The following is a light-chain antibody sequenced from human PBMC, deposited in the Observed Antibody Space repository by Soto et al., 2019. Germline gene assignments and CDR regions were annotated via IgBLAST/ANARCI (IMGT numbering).Light chain of an antibody. Sequence: EIVLTQSPGTLSLSPGESATLSCRASQSVSSSYIGWYQQKPGQAPRLLISVASNRATGIADTFSGRGSGTDFTLTISSLEPADFAVYYCQQYGSSPPTFGQGTKVEIK. CDR2: VAS. V-gene: IGKV3-20*01. CDR1: QSVSSSY. J-gene: IGKJ2*01. CDR3: QQYGSSPPT.